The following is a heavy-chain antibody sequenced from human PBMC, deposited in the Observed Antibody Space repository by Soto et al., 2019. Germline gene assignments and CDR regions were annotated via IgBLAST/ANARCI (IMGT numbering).Heavy chain of an antibody. CDR1: GYSTSSGYY. D-gene: IGHD2-2*01. J-gene: IGHJ5*02. Sequence: SETLSLTCAVSGYSTSSGYYWGWIRQPPGKGLEWIGSIYHSGSTYYNPSLKSRVTISVDTSKNQFSLKLSSVTAADTAVYYCARLCSITSCLLSRIDPWGQGTLVPVSS. CDR3: ARLCSITSCLLSRIDP. V-gene: IGHV4-38-2*01. CDR2: IYHSGST.